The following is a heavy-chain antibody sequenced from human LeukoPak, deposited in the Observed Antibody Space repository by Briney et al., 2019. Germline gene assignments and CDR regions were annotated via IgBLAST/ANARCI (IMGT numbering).Heavy chain of an antibody. V-gene: IGHV3-9*03. CDR3: AKGRYSSSPPTFFDY. D-gene: IGHD6-13*01. CDR2: ISWNSGSI. J-gene: IGHJ4*02. CDR1: GFTFDDYA. Sequence: GGSLRLSCAGSGFTFDDYAMHWVRQAPGKGLEWVSGISWNSGSIGYADSVKGRFTISRDNAKNSLYLQMNSLRAEDMALYYCAKGRYSSSPPTFFDYWGQGTLVTVSS.